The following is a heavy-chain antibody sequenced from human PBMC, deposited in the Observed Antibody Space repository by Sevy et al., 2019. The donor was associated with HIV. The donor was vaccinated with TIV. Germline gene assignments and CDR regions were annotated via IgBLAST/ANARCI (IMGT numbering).Heavy chain of an antibody. Sequence: ASVKVSCKASGYTFTSYGISWVRQAPGQGLEWMGWISAYNGNTNYAQKLQGRATMTTDTSTSTAYMELRSLRSDDTAVYYCARVKGDSSGWYEGYYYYMDVWGKGTTVTVSS. V-gene: IGHV1-18*04. CDR3: ARVKGDSSGWYEGYYYYMDV. CDR2: ISAYNGNT. J-gene: IGHJ6*03. CDR1: GYTFTSYG. D-gene: IGHD6-19*01.